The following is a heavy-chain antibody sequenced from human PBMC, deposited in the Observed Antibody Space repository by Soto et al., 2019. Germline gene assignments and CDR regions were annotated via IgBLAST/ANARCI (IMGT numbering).Heavy chain of an antibody. J-gene: IGHJ4*02. D-gene: IGHD2-21*01. V-gene: IGHV4-39*01. CDR2: IYYTGPT. Sequence: SETLSLTCTVSGGSISSDGYYWGWIRQPPGKGPEWIGSIYYTGPTYYTPSLKSRVAISVDTSKNQFSLWLSSVAATDTGLYFCVRGGKCEQQSTYFFDYWGPGTLVTVSS. CDR3: VRGGKCEQQSTYFFDY. CDR1: GGSISSDGYY.